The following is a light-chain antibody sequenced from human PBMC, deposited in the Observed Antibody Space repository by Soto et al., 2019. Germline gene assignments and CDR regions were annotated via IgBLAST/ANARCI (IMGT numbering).Light chain of an antibody. V-gene: IGLV2-14*01. CDR1: SSDVGGYNY. CDR2: DVS. CDR3: SSYGGSYV. J-gene: IGLJ1*01. Sequence: QSVLTQPASVSGSPGQSITISCTGTSSDVGGYNYVSWYQQHPGKAPKLMIYDVSNRPSGVSNRFSGSKSGNTASLTISGLQAEDEADYYCSSYGGSYVFGTGTKVTVL.